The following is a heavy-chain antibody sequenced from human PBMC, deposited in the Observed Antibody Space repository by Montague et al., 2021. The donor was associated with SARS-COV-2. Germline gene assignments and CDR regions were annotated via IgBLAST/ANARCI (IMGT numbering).Heavy chain of an antibody. CDR2: IYYTGNT. CDR1: GGSISSDSYY. CDR3: ARLLTGSDAFDI. Sequence: VKPTQTLTLTCTVSGGSISSDSYYWGWTRQPPGKGLEWIGYIYYTGNTYYSPSLKSRLTISVDTSKNQFSLKLSSVTAADTAMFYCARLLTGSDAFDIWGQGTMVTVSS. D-gene: IGHD3-9*01. V-gene: IGHV4-39*01. J-gene: IGHJ3*02.